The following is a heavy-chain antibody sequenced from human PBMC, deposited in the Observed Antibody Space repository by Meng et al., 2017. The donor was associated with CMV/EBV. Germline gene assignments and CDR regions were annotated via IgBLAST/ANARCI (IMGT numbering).Heavy chain of an antibody. CDR2: INPNSGGT. D-gene: IGHD5-18*01. V-gene: IGHV1-2*02. J-gene: IGHJ4*02. Sequence: GYTCTGYYMHWVRQAPGQGLEWMGWINPNSGGTNYAQKFQGRVTMTRDTSISTAYMELSRLRSDDTAVYYCARDFSHTAMVSRGSGYWGQGTLVTVSS. CDR3: ARDFSHTAMVSRGSGY. CDR1: GYTCTGYY.